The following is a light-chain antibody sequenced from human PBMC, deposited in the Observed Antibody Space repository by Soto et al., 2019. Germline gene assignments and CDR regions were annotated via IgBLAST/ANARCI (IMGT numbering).Light chain of an antibody. CDR1: QSIRSH. J-gene: IGKJ3*01. V-gene: IGKV1-39*01. CDR3: QQSFSSPFT. Sequence: DIQMTQSPSPLSASVGDRVSITCRASQSIRSHLNWYQHKPGKAPKVLIYAASSLQGGVPSRFSGSGSGTDFTLTIKSLQPEDFATYYCQQSFSSPFTFGPGTKVDIK. CDR2: AAS.